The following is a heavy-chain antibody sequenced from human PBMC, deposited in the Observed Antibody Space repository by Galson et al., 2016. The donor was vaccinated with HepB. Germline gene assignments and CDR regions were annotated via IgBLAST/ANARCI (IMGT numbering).Heavy chain of an antibody. CDR1: GYSFTSYW. D-gene: IGHD7-27*01. V-gene: IGHV5-10-1*01. Sequence: QSGAEVKKPGESLRISCKGSGYSFTSYWISWVRQMPGKGLEWMGRIDPSDSYTNYSPSFQGHVTMSADKSISTAYLQWSGLKAADTAMYYCARLQWGTWYFDLWGRGTLVTVSS. J-gene: IGHJ2*01. CDR3: ARLQWGTWYFDL. CDR2: IDPSDSYT.